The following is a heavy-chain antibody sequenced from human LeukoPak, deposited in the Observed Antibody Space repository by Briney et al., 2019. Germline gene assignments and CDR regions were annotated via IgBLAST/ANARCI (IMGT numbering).Heavy chain of an antibody. CDR1: GFTFDDYG. Sequence: VGSLRLSCAASGFTFDDYGMSWVRQAPGKGLEWVSSISSSSSYIYYADSVKGRFTISRDNAKNSLYLQMNSLRAEDTAVYYCARDFSGYWGQGTLVTVSS. CDR2: ISSSSSYI. CDR3: ARDFSGY. J-gene: IGHJ4*02. V-gene: IGHV3-21*01. D-gene: IGHD3-10*01.